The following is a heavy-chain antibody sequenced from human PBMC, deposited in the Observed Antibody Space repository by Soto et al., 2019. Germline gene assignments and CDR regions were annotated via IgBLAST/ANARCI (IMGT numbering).Heavy chain of an antibody. J-gene: IGHJ4*02. V-gene: IGHV1-69*04. CDR1: GGTFSSYT. CDR3: ARDRIPAFDYIWGSYRPAPFDY. CDR2: IIPILGIA. D-gene: IGHD3-16*02. Sequence: SVKVSCKASGGTFSSYTISWVRQAPGQGLEWMGRIIPILGIANYAQKFQGRVTITADKSTSTAYMELSSLRSEDTAVYYCARDRIPAFDYIWGSYRPAPFDYWGQGTLVTVSS.